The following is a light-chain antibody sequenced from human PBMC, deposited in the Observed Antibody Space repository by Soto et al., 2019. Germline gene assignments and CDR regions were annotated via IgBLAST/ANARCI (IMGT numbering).Light chain of an antibody. CDR1: QSVSSN. J-gene: IGKJ1*01. CDR3: QQYNNWPQT. CDR2: GAS. V-gene: IGKV3-15*01. Sequence: EIVMTQSPAPLSVSPGERATLSCRASQSVSSNLAWYQQKPGQAPRLLIYGASTRATGIPARFSGSGSGTEFTLTISSLQSEDFAVYYSQQYNNWPQTFGQGTKVEIK.